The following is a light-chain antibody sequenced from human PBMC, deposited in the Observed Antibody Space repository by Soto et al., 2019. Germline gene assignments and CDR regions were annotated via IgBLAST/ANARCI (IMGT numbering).Light chain of an antibody. CDR2: TNN. Sequence: QSALTQPPSASGTPGQRITISCSGSTSNIESHSVNWFQQVPGTAPKLLINTNNQRPSGVPDRFSGSKSGASASLAISGLQSEDEATHYCATWDDSRNGVFGTGTKVTVL. CDR3: ATWDDSRNGV. V-gene: IGLV1-44*01. CDR1: TSNIESHS. J-gene: IGLJ1*01.